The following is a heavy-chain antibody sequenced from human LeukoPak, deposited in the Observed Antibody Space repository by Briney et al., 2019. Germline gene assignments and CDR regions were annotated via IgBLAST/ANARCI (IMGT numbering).Heavy chain of an antibody. V-gene: IGHV4-59*08. Sequence: PSETLSLTCTVSGVSISSYYWSWIQQPPGKGLEWIGYIFYSGNTIYNPSLKSRVTISVDTSKNHFSLRLRSVTAADTAVYYCARLAAISGSDYPDDWGQGTLVTVSS. CDR1: GVSISSYY. J-gene: IGHJ4*02. CDR2: IFYSGNT. CDR3: ARLAAISGSDYPDD. D-gene: IGHD1-26*01.